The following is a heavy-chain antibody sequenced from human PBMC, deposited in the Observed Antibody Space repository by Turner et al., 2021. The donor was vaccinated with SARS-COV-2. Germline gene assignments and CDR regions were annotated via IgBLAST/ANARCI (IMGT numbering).Heavy chain of an antibody. CDR3: ARAAQLTVWFDP. Sequence: QVQLVQSGAEGEKQGASVRVAFMASGYTFTSYDINWVRQATGQGLEWMGCMNPNSGNTGYAQKFQGRVTMTRNTSISTAYMGLSSLRSEVTAVYHCARAAQLTVWFDPWGQGALVTVSS. CDR1: GYTFTSYD. D-gene: IGHD3-9*01. V-gene: IGHV1-8*01. J-gene: IGHJ5*02. CDR2: MNPNSGNT.